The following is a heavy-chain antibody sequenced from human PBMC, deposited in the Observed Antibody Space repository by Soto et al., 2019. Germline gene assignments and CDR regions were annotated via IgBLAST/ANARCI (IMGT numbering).Heavy chain of an antibody. J-gene: IGHJ4*02. CDR3: ATIAGGG. V-gene: IGHV3-23*01. Sequence: EVQLLESGGTFVQPGGSLRLSCAASGFTFSSYTMAWVRQAPGKGLEWVSGISGSGVNTDYADSVKGRFTISRDNSKNTLYMQMNSLRAEDTAEYYCATIAGGGWGQGTLVTVSS. D-gene: IGHD2-15*01. CDR2: ISGSGVNT. CDR1: GFTFSSYT.